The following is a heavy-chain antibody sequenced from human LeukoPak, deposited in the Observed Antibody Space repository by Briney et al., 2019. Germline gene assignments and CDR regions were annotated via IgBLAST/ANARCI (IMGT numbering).Heavy chain of an antibody. V-gene: IGHV4-39*01. J-gene: IGHJ4*02. Sequence: SETLSLTCTVSGGSISSSSYLWGWIRQPPGKGLEWIGSIYYSGRTCYNPSLKSRVTISVDTSKKQFSLKLTSVAAADTAVYYCARHDCSSTSCYADYWGQGTLVTVSS. D-gene: IGHD2-2*01. CDR1: GGSISSSSYL. CDR2: IYYSGRT. CDR3: ARHDCSSTSCYADY.